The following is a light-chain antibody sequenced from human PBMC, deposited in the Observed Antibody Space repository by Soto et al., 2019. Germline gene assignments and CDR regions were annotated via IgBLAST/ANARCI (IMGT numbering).Light chain of an antibody. CDR3: AAWDDSLSGLV. CDR1: SSNIGSNY. CDR2: SNN. V-gene: IGLV1-47*02. Sequence: QSVLTQPPSASGTPGHRVTISCSGSSSNIGSNYVYWYQQLPGTAPKLLIYSNNQRPSGIPDRFSGSKSGTSASLAISGLRSEDEADYYCAAWDDSLSGLVFGTGTKVTVL. J-gene: IGLJ1*01.